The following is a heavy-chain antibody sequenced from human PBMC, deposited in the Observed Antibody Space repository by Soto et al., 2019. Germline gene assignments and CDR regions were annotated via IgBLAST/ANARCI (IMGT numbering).Heavy chain of an antibody. CDR1: GFTFSNCA. D-gene: IGHD6-19*01. CDR2: ISGTGRST. J-gene: IGHJ4*02. V-gene: IGHV3-23*01. CDR3: AKGNTSGWYFFDY. Sequence: GGSLRLSCEASGFTFSNCAISWVRQAPGKGLEWVSGISGTGRSTFYADSVNDRFTISRDNSKNIVYLQMNSLRAEDTAVYYCAKGNTSGWYFFDYWGQGTLVTVSS.